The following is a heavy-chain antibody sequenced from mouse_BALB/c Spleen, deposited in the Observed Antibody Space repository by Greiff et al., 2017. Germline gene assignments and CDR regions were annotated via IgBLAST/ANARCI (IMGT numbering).Heavy chain of an antibody. CDR1: GYTFTDYA. D-gene: IGHD2-1*01. Sequence: QVQLKQSGAELVRPGVSVKISCKGSGYTFTDYAMHWVKQSHAKSLEWIGVISTYYGDASYNQKFKGKATMTVDKSSSTAYMELARLTSEDSAIYYCARGGNQYYFDYWGQGTTLTVSS. J-gene: IGHJ2*01. CDR2: ISTYYGDA. CDR3: ARGGNQYYFDY. V-gene: IGHV1S137*01.